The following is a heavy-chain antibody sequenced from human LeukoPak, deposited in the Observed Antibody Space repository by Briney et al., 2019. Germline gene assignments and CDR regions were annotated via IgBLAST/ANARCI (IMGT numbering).Heavy chain of an antibody. V-gene: IGHV3-53*01. CDR3: ARVSRTLSNSPYGMDV. CDR1: GFTVSSNY. D-gene: IGHD2-21*01. CDR2: IYSGGST. Sequence: AGGSLRLSCAASGFTVSSNYMSWVRQAPGKGLEWVSVIYSGGSTYYADSVKGRFTISRDNSKNTLYHQMNSLRAEDTAVYYCARVSRTLSNSPYGMDVWGQGTTVTVSS. J-gene: IGHJ6*02.